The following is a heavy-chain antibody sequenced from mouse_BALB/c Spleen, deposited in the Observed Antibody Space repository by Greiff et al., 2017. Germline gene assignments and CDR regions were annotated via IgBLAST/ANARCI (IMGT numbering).Heavy chain of an antibody. Sequence: VHVKQSGAELVKPGASVKLSCTASGFNIKDTYMHWVKQRPEQGLEWIGRIDPANGNTKYDPKFQGKATITADTSSNTAYLQLSSLTSEDTAGYYCARDYGYVGAMDFWGQGTSVTVSS. CDR1: GFNIKDTY. CDR3: ARDYGYVGAMDF. V-gene: IGHV14-3*02. J-gene: IGHJ4*01. CDR2: IDPANGNT. D-gene: IGHD1-2*01.